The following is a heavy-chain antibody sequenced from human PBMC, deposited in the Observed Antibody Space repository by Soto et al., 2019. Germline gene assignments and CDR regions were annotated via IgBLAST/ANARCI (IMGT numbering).Heavy chain of an antibody. J-gene: IGHJ5*02. Sequence: GGSLRLSCAASGFTFNRYTMTWVRQAPGKGLEWVSGINSGGGTTYYADSVKGRFTISRDNSKITVYMQMSSLRAEDTAVYVCAKDQRSSGWRLASWGQGTLVTVAS. CDR2: INSGGGTT. V-gene: IGHV3-23*01. D-gene: IGHD6-19*01. CDR1: GFTFNRYT. CDR3: AKDQRSSGWRLAS.